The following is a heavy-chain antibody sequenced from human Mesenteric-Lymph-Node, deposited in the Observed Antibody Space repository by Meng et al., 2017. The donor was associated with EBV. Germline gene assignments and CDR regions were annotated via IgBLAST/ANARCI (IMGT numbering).Heavy chain of an antibody. CDR3: ARRGIAEGFDF. J-gene: IGHJ4*02. CDR1: GGSVSSGGYS. CDR2: IYHFGSP. V-gene: IGHV4-30-2*01. Sequence: QLQLTGPGSGLVKPSQTRSLTCAVSGGSVSSGGYSWSWIRQPPGKGLEWIGYIYHFGSPNYNPSLKSRVTISVDRSKNQFSLNLTSMTAADTAVYYCARRGIAEGFDFWGQGTLVTVSS.